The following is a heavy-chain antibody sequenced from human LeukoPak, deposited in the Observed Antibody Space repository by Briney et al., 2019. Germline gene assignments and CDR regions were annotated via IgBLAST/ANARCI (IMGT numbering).Heavy chain of an antibody. CDR1: GYTFTGYY. J-gene: IGHJ4*02. D-gene: IGHD1-26*01. V-gene: IGHV1-24*01. CDR3: ATDVRHRPLYSGSYFSDY. Sequence: ASVKVSCKASGYTFTGYYMHWVRQAPGQGLEWMGGFDPEDGETIYAQKFQGRVTMTEDTSTDTAYMELSSLRSEDTAVYYCATDVRHRPLYSGSYFSDYWGQGTLVTVSS. CDR2: FDPEDGET.